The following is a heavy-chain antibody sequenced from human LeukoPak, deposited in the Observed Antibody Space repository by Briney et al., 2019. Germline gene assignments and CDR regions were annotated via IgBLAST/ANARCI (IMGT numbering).Heavy chain of an antibody. J-gene: IGHJ4*02. V-gene: IGHV3-13*04. Sequence: GGSLRLSCAASGFTFSSYDMHWVRQAPGKGLEWVSAIGTAGDTYYPGSVKGRFTISRENAKNSLYLQMNSLRAGDTAVYYCARARQWPEGDFDYWGQGTLVTVSS. CDR3: ARARQWPEGDFDY. CDR1: GFTFSSYD. CDR2: IGTAGDT. D-gene: IGHD6-19*01.